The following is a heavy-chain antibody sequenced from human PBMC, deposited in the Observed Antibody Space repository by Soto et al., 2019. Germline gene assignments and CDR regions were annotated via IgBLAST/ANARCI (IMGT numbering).Heavy chain of an antibody. CDR2: INPNSGGT. Sequence: SVKVSCKASGYTFSGYYIHWLRQAPGQGLEWMGWINPNSGGTNYAQKFQGRVTVTRDTPTSTAYMELSRLTSDDTAVYYCARSLTEGYCTITGCYTRPLYGMDVWGQGTTVTVSS. CDR3: ARSLTEGYCTITGCYTRPLYGMDV. V-gene: IGHV1-2*02. J-gene: IGHJ6*02. D-gene: IGHD2-2*02. CDR1: GYTFSGYY.